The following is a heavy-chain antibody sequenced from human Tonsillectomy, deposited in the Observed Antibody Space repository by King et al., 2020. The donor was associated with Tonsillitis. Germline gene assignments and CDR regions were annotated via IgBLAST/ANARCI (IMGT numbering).Heavy chain of an antibody. CDR1: GFTFSSYA. CDR3: AKLSGSYYFDY. CDR2: IYSGGSST. V-gene: IGHV3-23*03. D-gene: IGHD1-26*01. J-gene: IGHJ4*02. Sequence: VQLVESGGGLVQPGGSLRLSCAASGFTFSSYARSWVRQAPGKGLEWGSVIYSGGSSTYYADSVKGRFTISRDNSKNTLYLQMNSLRAEDTAVYYCAKLSGSYYFDYWGQGTLVTVSS.